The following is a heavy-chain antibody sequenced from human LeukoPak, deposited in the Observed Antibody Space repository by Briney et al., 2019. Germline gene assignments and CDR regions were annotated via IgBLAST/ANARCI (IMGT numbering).Heavy chain of an antibody. Sequence: PGGSLRLSCAASGFTFSSYAMSWVRQAPGKGLEWVSAISGSGGSTYYADSVKGRFTISRDNSKNTLYLQMNSLRAEDAAVYYCARDGPAVPGQSRAFDVWGQGTMVTVSS. V-gene: IGHV3-23*01. CDR2: ISGSGGST. CDR1: GFTFSSYA. D-gene: IGHD3-10*01. CDR3: ARDGPAVPGQSRAFDV. J-gene: IGHJ3*01.